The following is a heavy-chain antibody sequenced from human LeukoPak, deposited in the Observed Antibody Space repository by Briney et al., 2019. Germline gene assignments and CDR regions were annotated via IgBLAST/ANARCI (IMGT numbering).Heavy chain of an antibody. CDR2: INHSGST. J-gene: IGHJ5*02. D-gene: IGHD2-2*02. V-gene: IGHV4-34*01. Sequence: SETLSLTCAVYGGSFSGYYWSWIRQPPGKGLEWIGEINHSGSTNYNPSLKSRVTISVDTSKNQFSLKLSSVTAADTAVYYCASRLLGYCSSTSCYNYWFDPWGQGTLVTVSS. CDR3: ASRLLGYCSSTSCYNYWFDP. CDR1: GGSFSGYY.